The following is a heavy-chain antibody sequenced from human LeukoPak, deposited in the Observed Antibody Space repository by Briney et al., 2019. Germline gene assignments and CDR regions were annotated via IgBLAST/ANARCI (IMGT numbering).Heavy chain of an antibody. CDR2: ISSSSTYM. CDR3: ARYSGTYRDY. V-gene: IGHV3-21*01. CDR1: GFTFSSYN. D-gene: IGHD1-26*01. Sequence: PGGSLRLSCAASGFTFSSYNMNWVRQAPGRGLEWVSSISSSSTYMFYADSVKGCFTISRDNAKNSLYLRMDSLRAEDTAVYYCARYSGTYRDYWGQGTLVTVSS. J-gene: IGHJ4*02.